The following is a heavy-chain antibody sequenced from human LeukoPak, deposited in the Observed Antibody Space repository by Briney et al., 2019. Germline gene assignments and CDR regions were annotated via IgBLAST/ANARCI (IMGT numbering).Heavy chain of an antibody. V-gene: IGHV1-69*06. CDR3: ASPNGSGFLGWFDP. CDR2: IIPIFGTA. D-gene: IGHD3-10*01. Sequence: GSSVKVSCKASGGTFSSYAISWVRQAPGQGLEWMGGIIPIFGTANYAQKFQGRVTVTADKSTSTAYMELSSLRSEDTAVYYCASPNGSGFLGWFDPWGQGTLVTVSS. CDR1: GGTFSSYA. J-gene: IGHJ5*02.